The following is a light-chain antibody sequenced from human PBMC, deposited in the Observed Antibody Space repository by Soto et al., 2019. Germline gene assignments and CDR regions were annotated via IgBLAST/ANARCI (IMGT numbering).Light chain of an antibody. J-gene: IGKJ1*01. CDR1: QSVLYSSNNKNY. Sequence: DIVMTQSPDSLAVSLGERATINCKSSQSVLYSSNNKNYLAWYQQKPGQPPKLLIYWASTRESGVPDRFSGSGSGTDFTLTISSLQAEAVAVYYCQQYYSSPRWTFGQGTKVEIK. V-gene: IGKV4-1*01. CDR2: WAS. CDR3: QQYYSSPRWT.